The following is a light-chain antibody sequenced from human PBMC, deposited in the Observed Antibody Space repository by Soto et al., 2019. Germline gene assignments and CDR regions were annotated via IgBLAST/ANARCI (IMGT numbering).Light chain of an antibody. CDR2: DAS. CDR1: QSISSW. V-gene: IGKV1-5*01. J-gene: IGKJ5*01. Sequence: DIQMTHSPSSLSASVVDRVNITFLASQSISSWLAWYQQKPGKAPKLLIYDASSLESGVPSRFSGSGSGTEFTLTISSLQPDDFATYYCQKYNSYPINCGQGKRRAIK. CDR3: QKYNSYPIN.